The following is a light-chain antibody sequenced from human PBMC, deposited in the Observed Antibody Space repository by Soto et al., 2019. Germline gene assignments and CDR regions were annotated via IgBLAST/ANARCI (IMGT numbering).Light chain of an antibody. J-gene: IGLJ1*01. V-gene: IGLV2-14*01. CDR3: SSYTSSSIFYV. Sequence: QSVLTQPASVSGSPGQSITISCTGTSSDVGGYNYVSWYQQHPGKAPKLMIYDVSNRPSGVSNRFSGSKSGNTASLTISGLQAEDEAEYYCSSYTSSSIFYVFGTGTKLTVL. CDR2: DVS. CDR1: SSDVGGYNY.